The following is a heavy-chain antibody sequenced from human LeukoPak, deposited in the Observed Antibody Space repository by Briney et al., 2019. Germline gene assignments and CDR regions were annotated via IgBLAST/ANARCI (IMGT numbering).Heavy chain of an antibody. J-gene: IGHJ6*03. CDR1: GGSLSSYY. D-gene: IGHD2-2*01. CDR3: ARGIYCSSTSCVPNYYYYYMDV. V-gene: IGHV4-4*07. Sequence: PSETLSLTCTVSGGSLSSYYWSWIRQPAGKGLEWIGRIYTSGSPNYNPSLKSRVTMSVDTSKNQFSLKLSSVTAADTAVYYCARGIYCSSTSCVPNYYYYYMDVWGKGTTVTVSS. CDR2: IYTSGSP.